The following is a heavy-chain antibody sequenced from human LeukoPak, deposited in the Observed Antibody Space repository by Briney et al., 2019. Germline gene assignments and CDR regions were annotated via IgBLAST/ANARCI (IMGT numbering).Heavy chain of an antibody. CDR1: GGSFSGYY. CDR2: INHSGST. V-gene: IGHV4-34*01. J-gene: IGHJ4*02. CDR3: ARMNQEGLYYDILTGYYPPGYNDY. Sequence: SETLSLTCAVYGGSFSGYYWCWIRQPPGEGLEWSGEINHSGSTNYNPSLKSRVTISVDTSTNSFSPKLSSVTAADTAVYYSARMNQEGLYYDILTGYYPPGYNDYWGQGTLVTVSS. D-gene: IGHD3-9*01.